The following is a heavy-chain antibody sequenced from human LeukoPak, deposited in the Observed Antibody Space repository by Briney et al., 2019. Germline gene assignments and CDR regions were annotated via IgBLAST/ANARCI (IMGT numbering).Heavy chain of an antibody. D-gene: IGHD3-16*01. Sequence: GGSLRLSCTASGFTSSSYLMSWVRQAPGKGLEWVSVIYYDGSKKYYADFVKGRFAISRDNSKNVVWLQMDRLRVEDTAFYYCARSLGETTFDWWGQGTLVTVPS. CDR3: ARSLGETTFDW. CDR2: IYYDGSKK. J-gene: IGHJ4*02. V-gene: IGHV3-33*08. CDR1: GFTSSSYL.